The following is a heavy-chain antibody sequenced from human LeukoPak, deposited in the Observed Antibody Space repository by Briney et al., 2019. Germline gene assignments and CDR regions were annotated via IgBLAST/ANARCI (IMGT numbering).Heavy chain of an antibody. CDR2: ISRNTVNT. CDR1: GYTFTSYD. D-gene: IGHD3-22*01. Sequence: EASVKVSCKASGYTFTSYDITWVRQAPGQGLEWMGWISRNTVNTNYAQKVQGRVTLTADTSTSTAYMELRSLRSDDTAVYYCVRGGSSSGYDYWGQGTLVTVSS. J-gene: IGHJ4*02. CDR3: VRGGSSSGYDY. V-gene: IGHV1-18*01.